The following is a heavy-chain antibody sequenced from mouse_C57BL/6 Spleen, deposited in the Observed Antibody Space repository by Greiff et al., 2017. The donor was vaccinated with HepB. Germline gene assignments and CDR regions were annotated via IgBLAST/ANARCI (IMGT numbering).Heavy chain of an antibody. D-gene: IGHD1-1*01. Sequence: VKLMESGAELARPGASVKMSCKASGYTFTSYTMHWVKQRPGQGLEWIGYINPSSGYTKYNQKFKDKATLTADKSSSTAYMQLSSLTSEDSAVYYCAQFITTVALDYWGQGTTLTVSS. J-gene: IGHJ2*01. CDR2: INPSSGYT. CDR1: GYTFTSYT. CDR3: AQFITTVALDY. V-gene: IGHV1-4*01.